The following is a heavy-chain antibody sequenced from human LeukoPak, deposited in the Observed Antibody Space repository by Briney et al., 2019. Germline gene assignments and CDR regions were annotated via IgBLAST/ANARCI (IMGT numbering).Heavy chain of an antibody. CDR3: ARGGISGSYYDRGDY. Sequence: ASVNVSCKVSGYTLTELSLHSVRQAPGKGLEWMGLFYPEDGETIYARKFQGRVTMTEDTSTDTDYMELSSLRSEDTAVYFCARGGISGSYYDRGDYWGQGTLVTVSS. V-gene: IGHV1-24*01. CDR2: FYPEDGET. D-gene: IGHD1-26*01. CDR1: GYTLTELS. J-gene: IGHJ4*02.